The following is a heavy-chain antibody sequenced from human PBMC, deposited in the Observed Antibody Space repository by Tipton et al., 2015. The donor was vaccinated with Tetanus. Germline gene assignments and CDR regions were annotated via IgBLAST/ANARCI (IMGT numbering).Heavy chain of an antibody. V-gene: IGHV4-31*03. CDR3: ARDQARGARGWNYFDY. CDR1: GGSISSGGYY. CDR2: IYYSGST. D-gene: IGHD1-26*01. J-gene: IGHJ4*02. Sequence: TLSLTCTVSGGSISSGGYYWSWIRQHPGKGLEWNGDIYYSGSTYYNPSLKSRVTISVDTSKNQFSLKLNSVTAADTAVYYCARDQARGARGWNYFDYWGQGTLVTVSS.